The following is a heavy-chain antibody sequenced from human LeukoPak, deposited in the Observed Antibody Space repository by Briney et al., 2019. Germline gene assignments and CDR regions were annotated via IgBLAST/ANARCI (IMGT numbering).Heavy chain of an antibody. Sequence: PSQTLSLTCTVSGGSISSGSYYWSWIRQPAGKGLEWIGRIYTSGSTNYNPSLKSRVTISVDTSQNQFSLKLSSVTAADTAVYYCARGRVTMIVLDAFDIWGQGTMVTVSS. V-gene: IGHV4-61*02. CDR2: IYTSGST. CDR3: ARGRVTMIVLDAFDI. CDR1: GGSISSGSYY. D-gene: IGHD3-22*01. J-gene: IGHJ3*02.